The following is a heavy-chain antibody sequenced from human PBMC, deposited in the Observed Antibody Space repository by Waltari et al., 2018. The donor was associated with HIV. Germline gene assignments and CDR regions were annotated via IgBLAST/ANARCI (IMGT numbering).Heavy chain of an antibody. Sequence: EVQLVESGGDLLKPGGCLRLSCAASGFTLNSVWMSWVRQAPGKGLEWVGRIKTKGDGGATDYAAAVKGRFTISRDDSKNMVYLQMNSLKIEDTAVYYCTSEEDYGSGSHFDYWGQGTLVTVSS. V-gene: IGHV3-15*01. D-gene: IGHD3-10*01. CDR2: IKTKGDGGAT. CDR1: GFTLNSVW. CDR3: TSEEDYGSGSHFDY. J-gene: IGHJ4*02.